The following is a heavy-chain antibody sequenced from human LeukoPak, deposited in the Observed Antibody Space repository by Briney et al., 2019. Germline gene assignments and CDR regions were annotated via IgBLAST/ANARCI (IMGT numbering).Heavy chain of an antibody. Sequence: PGRALRLSCVPSRVIFCGDVIYWVRQAPGEGVGCGSLISYNGGREEYADSVKGRFAISRDNAKNYRYLQMDSLISEGMALYYCAKDLSKWLVQIDYWGQGTLVTVSS. CDR2: ISYNGGRE. J-gene: IGHJ4*02. D-gene: IGHD6-19*01. CDR1: RVIFCGDV. CDR3: AKDLSKWLVQIDY. V-gene: IGHV3-30-3*02.